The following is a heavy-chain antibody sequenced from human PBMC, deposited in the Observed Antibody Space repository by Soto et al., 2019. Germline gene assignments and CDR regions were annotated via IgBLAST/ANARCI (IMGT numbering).Heavy chain of an antibody. CDR3: AANFDF. Sequence: PGGSLRLSCAASGFTFSNYGMHWVRQAPGKGLEWVAVIWYDGSNEYYGDSVKGRFTIFRDNSKSTVYLQMNSLRAEDTAVYYCAANFDFWGQGTLVTVSS. CDR2: IWYDGSNE. CDR1: GFTFSNYG. V-gene: IGHV3-33*01. J-gene: IGHJ4*02.